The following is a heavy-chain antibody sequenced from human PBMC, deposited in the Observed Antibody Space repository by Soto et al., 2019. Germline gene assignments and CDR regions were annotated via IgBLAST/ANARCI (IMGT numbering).Heavy chain of an antibody. CDR1: GDSVSSNSAA. CDR3: ARVVSNPRSDNYYYYGMEV. V-gene: IGHV6-1*01. Sequence: PSQTLSLTCAISGDSVSSNSAAWNWIRQSPSRGLEWLGRTYYRSKWYNDYAVSVKSRITINPDTSKNQFSLQLNSVTPEDTAVYYCARVVSNPRSDNYYYYGMEVWGQGTTVTVSS. CDR2: TYYRSKWYN. J-gene: IGHJ6*02. D-gene: IGHD2-2*01.